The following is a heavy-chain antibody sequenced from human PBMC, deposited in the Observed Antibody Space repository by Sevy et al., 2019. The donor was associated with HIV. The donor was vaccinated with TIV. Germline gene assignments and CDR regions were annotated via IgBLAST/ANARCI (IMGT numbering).Heavy chain of an antibody. V-gene: IGHV3-30-3*01. Sequence: GGSLRLSCAASGFTFNRYSMHWVRQAPGKGLEWVATITFDATNKHYTDSVKGRFTISRDNFQKSLFLQMDSLRPEDTAVYYCALERLSSDDAEYFENWGQGTLVTVSS. CDR3: ALERLSSDDAEYFEN. CDR2: ITFDATNK. CDR1: GFTFNRYS. D-gene: IGHD1-1*01. J-gene: IGHJ1*01.